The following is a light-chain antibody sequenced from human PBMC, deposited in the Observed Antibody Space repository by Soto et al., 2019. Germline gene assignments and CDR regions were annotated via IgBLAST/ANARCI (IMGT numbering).Light chain of an antibody. CDR2: GAS. CDR1: QTIDNK. V-gene: IGKV3-15*01. Sequence: IVMTQSPATLSMSPGERATLSCRASQTIDNKLAWYQQRPGHAPRLLIYGASIRATGIPARFSGSGSGTEFTLTISGLQSEDFGVYYCQQYKDWRTFGQGTNVDIK. CDR3: QQYKDWRT. J-gene: IGKJ1*01.